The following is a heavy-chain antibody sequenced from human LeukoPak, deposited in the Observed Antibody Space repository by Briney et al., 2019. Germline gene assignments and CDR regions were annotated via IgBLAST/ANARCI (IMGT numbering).Heavy chain of an antibody. V-gene: IGHV3-7*03. CDR3: AREYGMDV. J-gene: IGHJ6*02. CDR2: INQDGSKK. CDR1: GFTLSSYW. Sequence: GGSLRLSCAASGFTLSSYWMSWVRQAPGKGLEWVANINQDGSKKYYVDSVRGRFTISRDDAKNSLSLQMNSLGAEDTAVYYCAREYGMDVWGQGTTVTVSS.